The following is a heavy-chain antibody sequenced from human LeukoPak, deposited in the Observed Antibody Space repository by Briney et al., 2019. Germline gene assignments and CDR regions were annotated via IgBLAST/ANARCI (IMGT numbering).Heavy chain of an antibody. CDR1: GDSVSNKDAA. CDR3: GRTVGYFDY. J-gene: IGHJ4*02. CDR2: TFYRSKWYN. D-gene: IGHD2-15*01. V-gene: IGHV6-1*01. Sequence: SQTLSLTCAISGDSVSNKDAAWNWIRESPSRGLEWLGRTFYRSKWYNDYAVSAKGRTIVSADTSKNQFSLHLNSVTPDDTAVYYCGRTVGYFDYWGQGILVTVSS.